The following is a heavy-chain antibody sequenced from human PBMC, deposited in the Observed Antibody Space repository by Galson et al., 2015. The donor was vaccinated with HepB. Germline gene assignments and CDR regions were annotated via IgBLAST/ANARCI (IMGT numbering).Heavy chain of an antibody. Sequence: SLRLSCAASGFTFSSYWMSWVRQAPGKGLEWVANIKQDGSEKYYVDSVKGRFTISRDNAKNSLYLQMNSLRAEDTAVYYCARSIPLTMVRGAIAPDDAFDIWGQGTMVTVSS. D-gene: IGHD3-10*01. J-gene: IGHJ3*02. CDR1: GFTFSSYW. V-gene: IGHV3-7*03. CDR3: ARSIPLTMVRGAIAPDDAFDI. CDR2: IKQDGSEK.